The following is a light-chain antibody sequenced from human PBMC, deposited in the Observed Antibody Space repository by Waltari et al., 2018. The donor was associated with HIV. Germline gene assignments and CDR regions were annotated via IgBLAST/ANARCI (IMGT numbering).Light chain of an antibody. CDR2: GAS. Sequence: ETVMTQSPVTLSVSPGERATLSCRASQSVGTNVTWYQRKSGQPPRLLIYGASTRATAIPARFSGSGSGTEFTLTITSLQSDDYATYYCQQYQTWPLTFGPGTTVDI. CDR1: QSVGTN. V-gene: IGKV3-15*01. J-gene: IGKJ3*01. CDR3: QQYQTWPLT.